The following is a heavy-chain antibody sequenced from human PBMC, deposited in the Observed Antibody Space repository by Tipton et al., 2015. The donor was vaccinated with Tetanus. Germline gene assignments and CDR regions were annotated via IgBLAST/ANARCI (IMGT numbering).Heavy chain of an antibody. CDR2: IYPGDSDT. V-gene: IGHV5-51*01. CDR3: ARAHCTDGVCNFDF. Sequence: QLVQSGGEVKKPGESLKISCKGSGYIFNNYWIGWVRQKPGKGLEWMGIIYPGDSDTRYSPSFQGQVTISFDKSINTAYLQWSSLEASDTSMFYCARAHCTDGVCNFDFWGQGALVTVAS. J-gene: IGHJ4*02. D-gene: IGHD2-8*01. CDR1: GYIFNNYW.